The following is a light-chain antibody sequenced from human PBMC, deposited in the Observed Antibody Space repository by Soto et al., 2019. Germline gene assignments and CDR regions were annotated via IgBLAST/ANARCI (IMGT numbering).Light chain of an antibody. CDR3: QQSDHSPMYT. CDR1: QSISTS. CDR2: AAS. J-gene: IGKJ2*01. V-gene: IGKV1-39*01. Sequence: DIQMTQSPSSLSASVGDRVTITCRASQSISTSLNWYQQKPGQAPKLLIYAASYLQSGVPSRFSGSGSGTEFTRTISSLQPEDLATYFCQQSDHSPMYTFGQGTDLKIK.